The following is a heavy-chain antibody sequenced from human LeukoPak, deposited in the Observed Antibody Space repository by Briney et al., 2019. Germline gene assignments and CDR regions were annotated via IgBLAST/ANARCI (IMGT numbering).Heavy chain of an antibody. CDR3: ARVVPAAKLYYYYGMDV. V-gene: IGHV3-7*03. CDR1: GFTFSSYW. Sequence: GGSLRLSCAASGFTFSSYWMSWVRQAPGKGLEWVANIKQDGSEKYYVDSVKGRFTISGDNPKNSLYLQMNSLRAEDTAVYYCARVVPAAKLYYYYGMDVWGKGTTVTVSS. D-gene: IGHD2-2*01. CDR2: IKQDGSEK. J-gene: IGHJ6*04.